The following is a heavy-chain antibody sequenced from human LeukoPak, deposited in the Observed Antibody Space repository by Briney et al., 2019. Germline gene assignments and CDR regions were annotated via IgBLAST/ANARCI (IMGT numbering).Heavy chain of an antibody. V-gene: IGHV3-23*01. CDR3: AREYYDILTGYSPFDY. J-gene: IGHJ4*02. CDR1: GFTFSDYH. Sequence: GGSLRLSCAASGFTFSDYHMGWVRQAPGKGLEWVSGISGSGVDTYYADSVKGRFTISRDNSKNTLYLQLNSLRAEDTAVYYCAREYYDILTGYSPFDYWGQGTLVTVSS. CDR2: ISGSGVDT. D-gene: IGHD3-9*01.